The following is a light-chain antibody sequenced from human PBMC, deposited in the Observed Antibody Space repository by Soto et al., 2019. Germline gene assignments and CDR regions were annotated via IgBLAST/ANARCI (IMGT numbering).Light chain of an antibody. Sequence: VLTQPPSASGSPGQSVTISCTGTKSDIGVYDFVSWYQHHPGKAPRLIIYEVVQRPSGVPDRFSGSKSGNTASLTVSGLQAADEADYFCKSYAGSNTYVFGSGTKLTVL. V-gene: IGLV2-8*01. CDR1: KSDIGVYDF. CDR2: EVV. J-gene: IGLJ1*01. CDR3: KSYAGSNTYV.